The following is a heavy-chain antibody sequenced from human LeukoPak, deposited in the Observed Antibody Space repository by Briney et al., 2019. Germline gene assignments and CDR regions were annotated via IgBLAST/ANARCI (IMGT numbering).Heavy chain of an antibody. CDR1: GFSVSSNY. CDR2: IYSGGST. Sequence: GGSLRLSCAVSGFSVSSNYLSWVRQAPGKGLEWVSVIYSGGSTYYADSVKGRFTISRHNSKNTLYLQMNSLRAEDTAVYYCARTIVATTNAFDIWGQGTMVTVSS. D-gene: IGHD5-12*01. J-gene: IGHJ3*02. V-gene: IGHV3-53*04. CDR3: ARTIVATTNAFDI.